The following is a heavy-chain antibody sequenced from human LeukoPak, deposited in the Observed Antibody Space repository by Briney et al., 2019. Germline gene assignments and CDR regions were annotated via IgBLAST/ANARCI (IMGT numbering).Heavy chain of an antibody. CDR1: GFTFNSYE. CDR3: ARGGSYVHY. V-gene: IGHV3-48*03. J-gene: IGHJ4*02. Sequence: PGGSLRLSCAASGFTFNSYEMNWGRQAPGKGLEWVSYINSGGSAIYYADSVKGRFTISRDNATNSLYLQMNSLRADDTAVYYCARGGSYVHYWGQGTLITVSS. D-gene: IGHD1-26*01. CDR2: INSGGSAI.